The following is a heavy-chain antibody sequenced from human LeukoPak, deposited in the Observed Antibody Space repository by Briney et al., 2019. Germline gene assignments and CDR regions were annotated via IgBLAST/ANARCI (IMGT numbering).Heavy chain of an antibody. Sequence: PSETLSLTCTVSGDSISNSYWSWIRQPPGKGLEWIGYISYTGSTNYNPSLKSRVAISVDTSKNQFSLKLSSVTAADTAVYYCARVGRGDYVWGSYSFDYWVQGTLVTVSS. V-gene: IGHV4-59*01. CDR3: ARVGRGDYVWGSYSFDY. J-gene: IGHJ4*02. CDR1: GDSISNSY. CDR2: ISYTGST. D-gene: IGHD3-16*01.